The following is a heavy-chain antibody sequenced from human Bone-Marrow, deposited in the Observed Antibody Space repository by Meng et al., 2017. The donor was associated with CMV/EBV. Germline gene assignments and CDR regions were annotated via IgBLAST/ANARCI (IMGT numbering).Heavy chain of an antibody. Sequence: GESLKISCAASGFTFSDYYMSWIRQAPGKGLEWVANIKQDGSEKYYVDSVKGRFTISRDNAKNSLYLQMNSLRAEDTAVYYCARESGELPARSGYYLYPWGQGTLVTVSS. D-gene: IGHD3-3*01. J-gene: IGHJ5*02. CDR3: ARESGELPARSGYYLYP. CDR2: IKQDGSEK. CDR1: GFTFSDYY. V-gene: IGHV3-7*01.